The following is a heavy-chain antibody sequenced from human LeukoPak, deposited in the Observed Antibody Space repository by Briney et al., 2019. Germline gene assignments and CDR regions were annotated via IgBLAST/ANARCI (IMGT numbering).Heavy chain of an antibody. Sequence: QPGRSLRLSCAASGFTFSSYGMHWVRQAPGKGLEWVAIISYDGSKPYYGDSVKGRFTISRDNSKSTLYLQMNSLRAEDTAVYYCAKLGYDSSGSINLFDYWGQGTLVTVSS. J-gene: IGHJ4*02. CDR3: AKLGYDSSGSINLFDY. V-gene: IGHV3-30*18. CDR1: GFTFSSYG. D-gene: IGHD3-22*01. CDR2: ISYDGSKP.